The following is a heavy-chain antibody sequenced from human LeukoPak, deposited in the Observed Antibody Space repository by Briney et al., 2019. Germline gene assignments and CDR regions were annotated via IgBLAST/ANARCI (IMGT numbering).Heavy chain of an antibody. Sequence: PGGSLRLSCTASGFSVSHNYMNWVRQAPGKGLERVALIYSGGNTHYADSVKGRFTISRDNSKNTLYLQMSSLRVEDTAVYYCTRDTPGIAASVSGGWGQGTLVTVSS. CDR2: IYSGGNT. CDR3: TRDTPGIAASVSGG. D-gene: IGHD6-13*01. CDR1: GFSVSHNY. J-gene: IGHJ4*02. V-gene: IGHV3-53*01.